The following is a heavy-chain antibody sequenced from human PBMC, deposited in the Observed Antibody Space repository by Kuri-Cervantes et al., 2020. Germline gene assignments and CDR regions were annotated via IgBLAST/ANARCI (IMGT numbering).Heavy chain of an antibody. D-gene: IGHD6-13*01. CDR1: GYTFTDYY. CDR3: ASKTYSSSWWGTVDYYYGMDV. J-gene: IGHJ6*02. Sequence: ASVKVSCKASGYTFTDYYIHWVRQAPGQGLEWMGWINPNSGGTNYAQKFQGRVTMTRDTSISTAYMELSRLRSDDTAVYYCASKTYSSSWWGTVDYYYGMDVWGQGTTVTVSS. CDR2: INPNSGGT. V-gene: IGHV1-2*02.